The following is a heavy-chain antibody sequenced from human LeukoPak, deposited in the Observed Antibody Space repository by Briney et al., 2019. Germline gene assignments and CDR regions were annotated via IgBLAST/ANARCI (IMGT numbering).Heavy chain of an antibody. V-gene: IGHV3-23*01. CDR2: ISGSNDNT. D-gene: IGHD3-16*01. CDR1: GFTFSSYV. CDR3: ARSPFYTSAPYYFDY. J-gene: IGHJ4*02. Sequence: PGGSLRLSCAASGFTFSSYVMTWVRQTPGKGLEWVSTISGSNDNTYYADSVKGRFTISRDNFQSTLFLQMNSLRANDTAVYYCARSPFYTSAPYYFDYWGQGTLVTVSS.